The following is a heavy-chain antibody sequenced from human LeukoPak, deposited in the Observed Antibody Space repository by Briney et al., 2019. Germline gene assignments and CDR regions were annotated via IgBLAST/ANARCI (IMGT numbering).Heavy chain of an antibody. V-gene: IGHV2-5*02. CDR2: IYWDDDK. J-gene: IGHJ3*02. CDR1: GFSLSTSGVG. Sequence: SGPTLVNPTQTLTLTCTFSGFSLSTSGVGVGWIRQPPGKALEWLAVIYWDDDKRFSPSLKSRLTITRDTSKNQVVLTMTNMDPVDTATYYCAHNKRLGEYDSFDIWGQGTMVTVSS. D-gene: IGHD3-10*01. CDR3: AHNKRLGEYDSFDI.